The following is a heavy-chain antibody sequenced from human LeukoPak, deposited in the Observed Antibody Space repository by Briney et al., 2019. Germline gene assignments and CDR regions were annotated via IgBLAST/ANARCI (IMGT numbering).Heavy chain of an antibody. V-gene: IGHV4-59*01. CDR2: IYYSGSS. CDR3: ARWRYCGGDCYPSAFDI. CDR1: GGSISGYY. J-gene: IGHJ3*02. Sequence: PSETLSLTCTVSGGSISGYYWSWSRQPPGKGLEWIGYIYYSGSSNYNPSLRSRVTISVDTSKNQFSLKLNSVTAADTAVYYCARWRYCGGDCYPSAFDIWGQGTMVTVSS. D-gene: IGHD2-21*02.